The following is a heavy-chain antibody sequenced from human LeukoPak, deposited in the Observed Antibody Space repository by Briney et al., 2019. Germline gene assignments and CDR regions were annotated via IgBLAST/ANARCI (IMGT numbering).Heavy chain of an antibody. CDR3: ARDLRRDAILKPAILGY. J-gene: IGHJ4*02. CDR1: GFTFSSYS. Sequence: GGSLTLSCAASGFTFSSYSMNWVRQAPGKGLEGVSYISSSSSTIYYADSVKGRFTISRDNAKNSLYLQMNSLRAEDTAVYYCARDLRRDAILKPAILGYWGQGTLVTVSS. D-gene: IGHD2-8*01. CDR2: ISSSSSTI. V-gene: IGHV3-48*01.